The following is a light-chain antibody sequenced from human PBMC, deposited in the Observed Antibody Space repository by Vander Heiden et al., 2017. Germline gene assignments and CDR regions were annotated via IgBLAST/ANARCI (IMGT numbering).Light chain of an antibody. V-gene: IGKV3-11*01. CDR3: QQCYNWPPG. CDR2: DAS. J-gene: IGKJ4*01. Sequence: EIVLTQSPPTLSLSPGERATLSCTASQSVSNYLAWYQQKPGQAPRRLIYDASTRATGIPARFSGSGSGTDFTLTISSLEPEDVAVYYCQQCYNWPPGFGGGTKVEIK. CDR1: QSVSNY.